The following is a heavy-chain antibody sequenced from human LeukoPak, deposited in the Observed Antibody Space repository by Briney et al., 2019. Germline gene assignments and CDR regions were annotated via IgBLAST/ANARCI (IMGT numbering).Heavy chain of an antibody. CDR1: GFTFSSFG. D-gene: IGHD6-19*01. V-gene: IGHV3-23*01. J-gene: IGHJ4*02. CDR2: ISGSGGST. Sequence: GGSLRLSCAASGFTFSSFGMSWVRQAPGKGLEWVSTISGSGGSTYYADSVKGRFTISRDNSKNTLYLQMNSLRAEDTALYYCAKDGPGVTVHYFDYWGQGTLVTVSS. CDR3: AKDGPGVTVHYFDY.